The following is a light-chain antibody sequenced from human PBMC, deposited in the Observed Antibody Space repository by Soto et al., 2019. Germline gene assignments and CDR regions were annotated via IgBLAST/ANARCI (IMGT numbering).Light chain of an antibody. CDR2: AAS. J-gene: IGKJ5*01. CDR1: QGISSY. V-gene: IGKV1-39*01. CDR3: QQTFSAPSIT. Sequence: GDRVTITCRASQGISSYLVWYQQQPGTAPKLLIYAASTLQSGVPSRFSGSRSGTDFTLTISSLHPEDVATYYGQQTFSAPSITFGQGTRLEIK.